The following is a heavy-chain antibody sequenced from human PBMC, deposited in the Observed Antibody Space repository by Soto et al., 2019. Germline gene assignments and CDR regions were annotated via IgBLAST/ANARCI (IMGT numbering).Heavy chain of an antibody. CDR1: GFAFSSYS. CDR3: ALPPMIVEPPHY. V-gene: IGHV3-21*01. Sequence: GGSLRLSCAASGFAFSSYSMNWVRQAPGKGLEWVSSISSSSSYIYYADSVKGRFTISRDNAKNSLYLQMNSLRAEDTAVYYCALPPMIVEPPHYWGQGTLVTVS. D-gene: IGHD3-22*01. J-gene: IGHJ4*02. CDR2: ISSSSSYI.